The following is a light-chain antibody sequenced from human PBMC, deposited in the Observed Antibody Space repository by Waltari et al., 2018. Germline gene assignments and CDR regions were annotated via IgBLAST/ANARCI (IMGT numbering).Light chain of an antibody. V-gene: IGLV2-14*03. CDR2: DVS. CDR3: SSYIRSAPLGM. J-gene: IGLJ3*02. Sequence: QSALTQPASVSGSPGQSITISCTGTSSDVGAYNYVSWYQQHPGKAPKLMIYDVSNRPSGISNRFSGSKSGNTASLTISGLQAEDEADYYCSSYIRSAPLGMFGGGTKLTVL. CDR1: SSDVGAYNY.